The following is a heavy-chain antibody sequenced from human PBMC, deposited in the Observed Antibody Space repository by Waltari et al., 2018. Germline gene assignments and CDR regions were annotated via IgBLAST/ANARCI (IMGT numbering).Heavy chain of an antibody. CDR3: AGDRAIGLFFDY. CDR2: VHHSGKT. D-gene: IGHD2-2*01. CDR1: VDSISVSYW. J-gene: IGHJ4*02. Sequence: QVQLQESGQGLVKPSGTLSLTSAVSVDSISVSYWWGWVRQSPEKGREWIGQVHHSGKTHYNPSLQSRVTISVDKPKNQFSLNLNSVTAADTAVYYCAGDRAIGLFFDYWGRGTLVTVSS. V-gene: IGHV4-4*02.